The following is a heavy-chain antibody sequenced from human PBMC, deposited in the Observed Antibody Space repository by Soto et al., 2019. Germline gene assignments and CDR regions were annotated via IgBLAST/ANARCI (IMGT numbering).Heavy chain of an antibody. CDR1: GFTFSSYT. Sequence: PGGSLRLSCAASGFTFSSYTMSWVRQAPGKGLEWVSGLSTSDTTYYADSVKGRFTISRYNSKNMVYLQMNSLRAEDTAVYYCAKDRAGFSSGYQHDSFDMWGQGTTVPVSS. D-gene: IGHD3-22*01. V-gene: IGHV3-23*01. CDR3: AKDRAGFSSGYQHDSFDM. CDR2: LSTSDTT. J-gene: IGHJ3*02.